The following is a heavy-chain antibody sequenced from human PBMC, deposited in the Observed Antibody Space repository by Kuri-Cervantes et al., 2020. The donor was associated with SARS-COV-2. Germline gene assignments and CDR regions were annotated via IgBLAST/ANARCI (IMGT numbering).Heavy chain of an antibody. D-gene: IGHD2-2*01. V-gene: IGHV3-21*01. CDR1: GFTFSSYS. CDR3: ARDRASLEYFQH. Sequence: GESLKISCAASGFTFSSYSMNWVRQAPGKGLEWVSSISSSSSYIYYADSVKGRFTISRDNAKNSLYLQMNSLRAEDTAVYYCARDRASLEYFQHWGQGTLVTVSS. CDR2: ISSSSSYI. J-gene: IGHJ1*01.